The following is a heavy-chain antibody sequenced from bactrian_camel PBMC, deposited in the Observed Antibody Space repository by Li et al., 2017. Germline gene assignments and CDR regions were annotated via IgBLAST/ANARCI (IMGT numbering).Heavy chain of an antibody. CDR2: LYTSNGGT. CDR3: AAVTWGATEIWFFGS. J-gene: IGHJ6*01. Sequence: DVQLVESGGGLVQPGGSLRLSCVASGIAVTNYAMSWVRLAPGKEREGVAVLYTSNGGTYYADSVKGRFTISRDNAKNTVYLQLNSLKIEDMAMYYCAAVTWGATEIWFFGSWGQGTQVTVS. CDR1: GIAVTNYA. V-gene: IGHV3S40*01. D-gene: IGHD5*01.